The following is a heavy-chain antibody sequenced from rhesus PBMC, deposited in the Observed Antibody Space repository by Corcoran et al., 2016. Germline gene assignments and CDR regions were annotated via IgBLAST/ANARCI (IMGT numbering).Heavy chain of an antibody. CDR1: GFTFSSYG. V-gene: IGHV3S5*01. Sequence: EVQLVETGGGLVQPGGSLKLSCAASGFTFSSYGMSWVRQAPGKGLEWVSAINSGGGSTYYADSVKGRFTISRDNSKNTLSLQMNSLKTEDTAVYYCVRGGWRSVDDWGQGVLVIVSS. J-gene: IGHJ4*01. CDR2: INSGGGST. CDR3: VRGGWRSVDD. D-gene: IGHD6-37*01.